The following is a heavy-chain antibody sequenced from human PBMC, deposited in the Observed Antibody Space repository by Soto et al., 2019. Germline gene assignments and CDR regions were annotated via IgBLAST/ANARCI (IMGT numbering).Heavy chain of an antibody. CDR2: IYHSGST. Sequence: SETLSLTCAVSGGSISSGGYSWSWIRQPPGKGLEWIGYIYHSGSTYYNPSLKSRVTISVDRSKNQFSLKLSSVTAADTAVYYCARAKASSGYYYDYWGQGTLVTVSS. J-gene: IGHJ4*02. CDR3: ARAKASSGYYYDY. D-gene: IGHD3-22*01. CDR1: GGSISSGGYS. V-gene: IGHV4-30-2*01.